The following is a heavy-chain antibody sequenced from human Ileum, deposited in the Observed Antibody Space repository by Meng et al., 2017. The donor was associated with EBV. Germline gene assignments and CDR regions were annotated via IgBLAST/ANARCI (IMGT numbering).Heavy chain of an antibody. CDR3: ARAGNGGSYYFAY. Sequence: QVQLVQSGAEVTTPGDSVKVSCKASGYTFSNYGISWLRQAPGQGLEWMGWISAYNGNTNYAQNLQGRVTMTTDTSTGTAYMEVRSLRSDDTAVYYCARAGNGGSYYFAYWGQGTLVTVSS. CDR1: GYTFSNYG. V-gene: IGHV1-18*01. D-gene: IGHD1-26*01. CDR2: ISAYNGNT. J-gene: IGHJ4*02.